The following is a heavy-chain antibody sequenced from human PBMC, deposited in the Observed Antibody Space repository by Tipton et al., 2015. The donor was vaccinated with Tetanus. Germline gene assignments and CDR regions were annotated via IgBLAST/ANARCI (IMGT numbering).Heavy chain of an antibody. CDR1: GFTVSNSH. CDR2: IYGDGAT. J-gene: IGHJ4*02. D-gene: IGHD5-12*01. CDR3: AAGWLSHDY. Sequence: SLRLSCAVSGFTVSNSHTSWVRQAPGKGLECVSMIYGDGATSYADSVKGRFTVSRDNAKSSLNLQMNSLRDDDTAVYYCAAGWLSHDYWGQGVLVTVAS. V-gene: IGHV3-53*01.